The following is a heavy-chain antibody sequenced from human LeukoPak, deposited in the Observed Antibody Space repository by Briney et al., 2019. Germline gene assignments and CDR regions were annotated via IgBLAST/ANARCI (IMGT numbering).Heavy chain of an antibody. D-gene: IGHD3-10*01. Sequence: ASVKVSCKVSGYTFTDYYMHWVQQAPGKGLEWMGHVDPEDGETIYAEKFQGRVTITADTSTDTAYMELSSLRSEDTAVYYCATWAGRPDYYYYYMDVWGKGTTVTVSS. J-gene: IGHJ6*03. V-gene: IGHV1-69-2*01. CDR1: GYTFTDYY. CDR3: ATWAGRPDYYYYYMDV. CDR2: VDPEDGET.